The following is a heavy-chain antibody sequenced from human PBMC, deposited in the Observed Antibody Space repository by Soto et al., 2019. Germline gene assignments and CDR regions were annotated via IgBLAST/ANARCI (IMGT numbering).Heavy chain of an antibody. CDR3: ARSYSSSWRYYYGMDV. D-gene: IGHD6-13*01. CDR2: IIPIFGTA. J-gene: IGHJ6*02. Sequence: SVKVSCKASGGTFSSYAISWVRQAPGQGLEWMGGIIPIFGTANYAQKFQGRVTITADKSTSTAYMELSSLRSEDTAVYYCARSYSSSWRYYYGMDVWGQGTTVTVSS. V-gene: IGHV1-69*06. CDR1: GGTFSSYA.